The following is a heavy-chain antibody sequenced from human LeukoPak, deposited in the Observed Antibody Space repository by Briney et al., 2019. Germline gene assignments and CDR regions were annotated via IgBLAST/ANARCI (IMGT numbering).Heavy chain of an antibody. CDR3: ARAPGTGALTRGWSGRFDI. CDR2: AHNIGGET. J-gene: IGHJ3*02. Sequence: PGRSLRLSCAVSGFTFSNASMGWVRQAPGEGLGWVAYAHNIGGETIYVGSVKGRSSIPTDKPKNSLYLQMDSLLTEATAVSYCARAPGTGALTRGWSGRFDIWGQGTMVTVSS. CDR1: GFTFSNAS. V-gene: IGHV3-7*01. D-gene: IGHD3-3*01.